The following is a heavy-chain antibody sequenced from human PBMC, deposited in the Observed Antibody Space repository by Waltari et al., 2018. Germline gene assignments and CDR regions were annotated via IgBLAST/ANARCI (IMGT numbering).Heavy chain of an antibody. CDR3: AKVYPRTIFGVAQNYYMDV. CDR2: ISWNSGSI. J-gene: IGHJ6*03. V-gene: IGHV3-9*01. Sequence: SLRLSCAASGFTFDDYAMHWVRQAPGKGLEWVSGISWNSGSIGYADSVKGRFTISRDNAKNSLYLQMNSLRAEDTALYYCAKVYPRTIFGVAQNYYMDVWGKGTTVTVSS. D-gene: IGHD3-3*01. CDR1: GFTFDDYA.